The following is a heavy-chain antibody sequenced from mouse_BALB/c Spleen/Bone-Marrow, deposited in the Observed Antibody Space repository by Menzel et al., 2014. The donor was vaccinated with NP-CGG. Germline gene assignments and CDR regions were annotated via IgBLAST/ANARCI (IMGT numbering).Heavy chain of an antibody. D-gene: IGHD1-1*01. J-gene: IGHJ4*01. Sequence: LAESGAELMKPGASVKISCKATGYTFSSCWIEWVKQRPGHGLEWIGEILPGRGSTNYNEKFKGKATFTSDTSSNTAYMQLSSLTSEDSAVYYCARWDTTAMDYWGQGTSVTVSS. V-gene: IGHV1-9*01. CDR1: GYTFSSCW. CDR2: ILPGRGST. CDR3: ARWDTTAMDY.